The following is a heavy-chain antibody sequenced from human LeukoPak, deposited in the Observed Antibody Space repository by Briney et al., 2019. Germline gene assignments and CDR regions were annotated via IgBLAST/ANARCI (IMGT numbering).Heavy chain of an antibody. CDR1: GFTFSSYS. CDR3: AKDRLGYQSWFDP. D-gene: IGHD6-13*01. J-gene: IGHJ5*02. V-gene: IGHV3-23*01. Sequence: GGSLRLSCVASGFTFSSYSMNWVRQAPGKGLEWVSAISGSGGSTYYADSVKGRFTISRDNSKNTLYLQMNSLRAEDTAVYYCAKDRLGYQSWFDPWGQGTLVTVSS. CDR2: ISGSGGST.